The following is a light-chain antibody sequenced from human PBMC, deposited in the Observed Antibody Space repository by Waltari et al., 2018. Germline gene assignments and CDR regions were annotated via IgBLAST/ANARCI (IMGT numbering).Light chain of an antibody. Sequence: DIQMTHSPSSLSVSVGDRVTITCRASHSISSYLNWFQQKPGKAPKLLIYAASSLQSGVPSRFSGSGSGTDFTLTISSLQPEDFATYYCHQAYSAPRTFGQGTKVEIK. J-gene: IGKJ1*01. CDR1: HSISSY. CDR2: AAS. V-gene: IGKV1-39*01. CDR3: HQAYSAPRT.